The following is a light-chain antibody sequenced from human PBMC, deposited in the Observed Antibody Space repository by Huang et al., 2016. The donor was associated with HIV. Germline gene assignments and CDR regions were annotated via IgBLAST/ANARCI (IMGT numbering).Light chain of an antibody. CDR1: QGVSSY. CDR3: QQRSNWLT. Sequence: EIVLTQSPATLSLSPGERATLSCRASQGVSSYLAGYQQKPGQAPRLLIYDASNRATGIPARLSGSGPGTDFTLTISSLEPEDFAVYYCQQRSNWLTFGGGTKVEIK. V-gene: IGKV3D-11*01. CDR2: DAS. J-gene: IGKJ4*01.